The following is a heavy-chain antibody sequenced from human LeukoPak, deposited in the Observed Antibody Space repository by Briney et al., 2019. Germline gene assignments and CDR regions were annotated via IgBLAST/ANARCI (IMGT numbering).Heavy chain of an antibody. D-gene: IGHD6-6*01. CDR1: GFTFSSYN. J-gene: IGHJ4*02. CDR2: ISSSSSAI. Sequence: PGGSLRLSCAASGFTFSSYNMNWVRQAPGKGLEWVSYISSSSSAIYYADSVKGRFTISRDNAKNSLYLQMNSLRAEDTAVYYCASWPGSSSAGFDYWGQGTLVTVSS. CDR3: ASWPGSSSAGFDY. V-gene: IGHV3-48*04.